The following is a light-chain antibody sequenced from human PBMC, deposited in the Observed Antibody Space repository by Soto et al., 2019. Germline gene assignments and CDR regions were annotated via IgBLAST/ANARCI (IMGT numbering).Light chain of an antibody. J-gene: IGKJ1*01. CDR3: QHYYSYSEA. CDR2: KAS. Sequence: DIQMTQSPSTLSGSVGDRVTITCRASQTISSWLAWYQQKPGKAPKLLIYKASTLKSGVPSRFSGGGSGTEFTLTISSRQPDDFATYYCQHYYSYSEAFGQGTKVELK. CDR1: QTISSW. V-gene: IGKV1-5*03.